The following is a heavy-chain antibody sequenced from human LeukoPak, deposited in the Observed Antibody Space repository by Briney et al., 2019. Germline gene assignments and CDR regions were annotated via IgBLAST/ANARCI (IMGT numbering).Heavy chain of an antibody. Sequence: PGGSLRLSCEASGFTFNNYWMHWVRHAPGTGLVWVSRIKTDGSSTSHADSVKGRFTISRDNAKDTLYVQMNNLRAEDTAVYYCARGMWDYGAASEYFDLWGRGTLVTVSS. CDR2: IKTDGSST. D-gene: IGHD4-17*01. J-gene: IGHJ2*01. V-gene: IGHV3-74*01. CDR1: GFTFNNYW. CDR3: ARGMWDYGAASEYFDL.